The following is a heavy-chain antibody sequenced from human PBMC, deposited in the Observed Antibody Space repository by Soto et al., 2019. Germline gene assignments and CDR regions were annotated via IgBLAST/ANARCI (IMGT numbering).Heavy chain of an antibody. CDR2: ISGSGGST. J-gene: IGHJ6*03. CDR3: AKEGVITFGGVIALNYYYYYYMDV. V-gene: IGHV3-23*01. CDR1: GFTFSSYA. Sequence: EVQLLESGGGLVQPGGSLRLSCAASGFTFSSYAMSWVRQAPGKGLEWVSAISGSGGSTYYADSVKGRFTISRDNSKNTLYLQMNSLRAEDTAIYYCAKEGVITFGGVIALNYYYYYYMDVWGKGTTVTVSS. D-gene: IGHD3-16*02.